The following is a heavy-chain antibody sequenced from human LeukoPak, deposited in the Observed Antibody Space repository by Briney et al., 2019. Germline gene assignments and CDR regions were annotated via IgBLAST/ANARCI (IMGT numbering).Heavy chain of an antibody. D-gene: IGHD6-6*01. J-gene: IGHJ4*02. CDR2: INPSGGST. V-gene: IGHV1-46*01. CDR1: GYTFTGYY. CDR3: ARVASIGAIGDH. Sequence: ASVKVSCKASGYTFTGYYMHWVRQAPGQGLEWMGIINPSGGSTDYAQKFQGRVTMTRGMSTSTVYMELSSLRSEDTAVYYCARVASIGAIGDHWGQGTLVTVSS.